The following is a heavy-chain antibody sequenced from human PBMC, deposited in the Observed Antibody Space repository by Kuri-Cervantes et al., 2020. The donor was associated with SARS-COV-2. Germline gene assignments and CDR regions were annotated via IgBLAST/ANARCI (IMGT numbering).Heavy chain of an antibody. CDR1: GFTFSSYW. V-gene: IGHV3-7*01. Sequence: GKSLKISCAASGFTFSSYWMSWVRQAPGKGLEWVANIKQDGSEKYYVDSVKGRFTISRDNAKNSLYLQMNSLRAEDTAVYYCARGYGYCSGGSCYSGAFFYWGQGTLVTVSS. CDR2: IKQDGSEK. J-gene: IGHJ4*02. D-gene: IGHD2-15*01. CDR3: ARGYGYCSGGSCYSGAFFY.